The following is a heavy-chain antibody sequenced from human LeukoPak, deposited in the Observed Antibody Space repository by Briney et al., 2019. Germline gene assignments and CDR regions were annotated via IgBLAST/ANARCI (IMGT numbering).Heavy chain of an antibody. D-gene: IGHD2-2*01. CDR2: ISYDGSNK. Sequence: GGSLRLSCAASGFTFSSYGMHWVRQAPGKGLEWVAVISYDGSNKYYADSVKGRFTISRDNSKNTLYLQMNSLRAEDTAVYYCASGIVVVPAAPETDAFDIWGQGTMVTVSS. V-gene: IGHV3-30*03. CDR3: ASGIVVVPAAPETDAFDI. CDR1: GFTFSSYG. J-gene: IGHJ3*02.